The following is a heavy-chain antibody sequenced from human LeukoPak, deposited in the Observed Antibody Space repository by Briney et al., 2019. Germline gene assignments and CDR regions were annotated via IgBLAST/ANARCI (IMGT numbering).Heavy chain of an antibody. J-gene: IGHJ4*02. Sequence: GGSLRLSCAASGFTFRTYGMNWVRQAPGKGLEWISYINSNSDTVHYSNSVEGRFTISRDNAKNSLYLQMNSLRAEDTAMYYCARDSIHLDYYDSSGYIDYWGQGTLVTVSS. V-gene: IGHV3-48*04. CDR2: INSNSDTV. CDR3: ARDSIHLDYYDSSGYIDY. CDR1: GFTFRTYG. D-gene: IGHD3-22*01.